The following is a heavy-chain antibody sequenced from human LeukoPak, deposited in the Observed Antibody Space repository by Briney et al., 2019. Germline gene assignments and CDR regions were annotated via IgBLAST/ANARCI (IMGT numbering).Heavy chain of an antibody. CDR3: AKDARSSSWPSSFAY. J-gene: IGHJ4*02. Sequence: GGSLRLSCAASGVTFSDYIMSWGRQAPRKGVWWVSGLSGVGGDTYSAESGRGGFTISRENSKRTLCLQMNSLRAESTAVYYYAKDARSSSWPSSFAYWGQGTLVTVS. CDR1: GVTFSDYI. CDR2: LSGVGGDT. V-gene: IGHV3-23*01. D-gene: IGHD6-13*01.